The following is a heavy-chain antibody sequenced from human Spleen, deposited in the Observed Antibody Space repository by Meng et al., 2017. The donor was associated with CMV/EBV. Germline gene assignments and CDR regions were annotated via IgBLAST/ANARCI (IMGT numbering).Heavy chain of an antibody. CDR1: GGSISRSSYY. CDR2: IDYSGST. D-gene: IGHD2-15*01. Sequence: SETLSLTCTVSGGSISRSSYYWGWIRQPPGKGLEWIGSIDYSGSTYYNPSLKSRVTISVDTSKNQFSLKLSAVTAADTAVYYCARDLFCSGGSCYREDGMDVWGQGTTVTVSS. J-gene: IGHJ6*02. V-gene: IGHV4-39*07. CDR3: ARDLFCSGGSCYREDGMDV.